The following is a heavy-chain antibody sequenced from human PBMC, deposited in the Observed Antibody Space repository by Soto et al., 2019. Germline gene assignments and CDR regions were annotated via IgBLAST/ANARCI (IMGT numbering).Heavy chain of an antibody. Sequence: EVLLVESGGGLVQPGGSLTLSCAVSGFTISVDSMFWVRQAPGKGLEWVSVFFNTGDTRYADSVKGRFTISRDNSKNTLYLHMTNLRADDTAVYFCARHDWLDPWGQGTLVTVSS. CDR2: FFNTGDT. V-gene: IGHV3-53*01. J-gene: IGHJ5*02. CDR3: ARHDWLDP. CDR1: GFTISVDS.